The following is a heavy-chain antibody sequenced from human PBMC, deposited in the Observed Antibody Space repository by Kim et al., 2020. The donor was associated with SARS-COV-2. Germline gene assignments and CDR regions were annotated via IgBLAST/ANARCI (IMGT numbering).Heavy chain of an antibody. CDR2: ISSSSSTI. J-gene: IGHJ4*02. CDR3: ARDRPPNYTPHFDY. V-gene: IGHV3-48*02. D-gene: IGHD3-3*01. Sequence: GGSLRLSCAASGFTFSSYSMNWVRQAPGKGLEWVSYISSSSSTIYYADSVKGRFTISRDNAKNSLYLQMNSLRDEDTAVYYCARDRPPNYTPHFDYWGQGTLVTVSS. CDR1: GFTFSSYS.